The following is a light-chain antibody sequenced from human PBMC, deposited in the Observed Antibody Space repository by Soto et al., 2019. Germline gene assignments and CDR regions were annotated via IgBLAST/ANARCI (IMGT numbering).Light chain of an antibody. CDR2: GAS. J-gene: IGKJ1*01. CDR3: QQYNNWPPWT. CDR1: QSVFSS. V-gene: IGKV3-15*01. Sequence: EIVMTQSPATLSVSLGERVTLSCRASQSVFSSLAWYQQKPGQAPRLLIYGASTRATGIPARFSGSGSGTEFTLTISSLQSEDFAVYYCQQYNNWPPWTFGQGTKVEIK.